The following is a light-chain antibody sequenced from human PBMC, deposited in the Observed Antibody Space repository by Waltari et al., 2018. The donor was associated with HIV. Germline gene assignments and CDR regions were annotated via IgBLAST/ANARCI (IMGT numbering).Light chain of an antibody. V-gene: IGLV1-44*01. CDR3: AAWDDSLNGWV. Sequence: QSVLTQPPSASGTPGQRVTISCSGSSSNIGSNTVNWYQQLPGTAPKLLIYSNTQRPSWVPDRFSGSKSGTSASLAISGLQSEDEADYYCAAWDDSLNGWVFGGGTKLTVL. CDR1: SSNIGSNT. CDR2: SNT. J-gene: IGLJ3*02.